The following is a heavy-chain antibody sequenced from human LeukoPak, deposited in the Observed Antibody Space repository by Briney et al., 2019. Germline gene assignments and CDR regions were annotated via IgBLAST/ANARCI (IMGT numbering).Heavy chain of an antibody. J-gene: IGHJ3*02. V-gene: IGHV3-48*04. Sequence: PGGSLRLSCAASGFTFSTYSMNWVRQAPGKGLEWVSYISSSGTTIYYADSVKGRFTISRDNAKNSLYLQMNSLRAEDTAVYYCAKDPNGDYIGAFDIWGQGTMVTVSS. CDR2: ISSSGTTI. CDR3: AKDPNGDYIGAFDI. CDR1: GFTFSTYS. D-gene: IGHD4-17*01.